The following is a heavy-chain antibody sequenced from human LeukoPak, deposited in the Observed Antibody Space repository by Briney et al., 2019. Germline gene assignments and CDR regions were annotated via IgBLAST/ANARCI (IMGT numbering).Heavy chain of an antibody. CDR2: ISGGGVST. V-gene: IGHV3-23*01. Sequence: PGGSLRLSCAASGFTFSSFPMSWVRQAPGKGLEWVSVISGGGVSTYYADSVKGRFTISRDNSKNTLYLQMNSLRAEDTAVYYCVKWARYCTNGVCYYFDYWGQGTLVTVSS. D-gene: IGHD2-8*01. J-gene: IGHJ4*02. CDR3: VKWARYCTNGVCYYFDY. CDR1: GFTFSSFP.